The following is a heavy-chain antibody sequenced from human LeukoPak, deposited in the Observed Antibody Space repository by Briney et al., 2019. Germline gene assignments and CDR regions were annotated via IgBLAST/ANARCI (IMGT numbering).Heavy chain of an antibody. CDR1: GFTFSNYW. Sequence: GGSLRLSCAASGFTFSNYWMHWVRQAPGKGLEWVSRINERATIISYADSVKGRFTISRENARNTLYLQMNSLTAEDTAVYYCVRDLILVWTPGDDLDHWGQGTLVTVSS. V-gene: IGHV3-74*01. CDR2: INERATII. J-gene: IGHJ4*02. CDR3: VRDLILVWTPGDDLDH. D-gene: IGHD3-16*01.